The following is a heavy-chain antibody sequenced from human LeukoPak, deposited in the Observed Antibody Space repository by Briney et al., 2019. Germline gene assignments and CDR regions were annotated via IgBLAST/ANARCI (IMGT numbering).Heavy chain of an antibody. Sequence: PSETLSLTCTVSGGSISSGGYYWSWIRQHPGKGLEWIGYIYYSGSTYYNPSLKSRVTISVDTSKNQFSLKLSSVTAADTAVYYCARGPKRGYSYFSWGQGTLVTVSS. J-gene: IGHJ4*02. CDR1: GGSISSGGYY. CDR3: ARGPKRGYSYFS. V-gene: IGHV4-31*03. CDR2: IYYSGST. D-gene: IGHD5-18*01.